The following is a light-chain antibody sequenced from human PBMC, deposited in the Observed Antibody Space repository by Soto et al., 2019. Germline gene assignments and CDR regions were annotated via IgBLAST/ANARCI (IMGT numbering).Light chain of an antibody. Sequence: DIQMTQSPSSLSASVGDRVTISCRASQVINNYLAWYQQRPGKGPKLLIYGASTLQSGVPSRFSGSGSGTDFPLTIRSLQPEDVATYYCQKYNSAPPVTFGPGTTVHV. CDR3: QKYNSAPPVT. J-gene: IGKJ3*01. V-gene: IGKV1-27*01. CDR2: GAS. CDR1: QVINNY.